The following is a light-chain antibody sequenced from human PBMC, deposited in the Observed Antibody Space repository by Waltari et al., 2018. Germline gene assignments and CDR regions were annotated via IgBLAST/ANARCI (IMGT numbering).Light chain of an antibody. CDR2: AAS. CDR3: QQYCSSPLT. J-gene: IGKJ4*01. CDR1: KNIRSY. V-gene: IGKV1-39*01. Sequence: DLQMTQSPSSLSASVGDRVTISCRASKNIRSYLSWYQQKPGIAPKLVIYAASTLQSGVPSRFSGSGSGTNFTLTITSLQAEDVAVYYCQQYCSSPLTFGGGTKVEIK.